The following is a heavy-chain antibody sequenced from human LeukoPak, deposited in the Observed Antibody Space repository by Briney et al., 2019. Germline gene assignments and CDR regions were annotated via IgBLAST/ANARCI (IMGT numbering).Heavy chain of an antibody. V-gene: IGHV4-61*02. D-gene: IGHD3-22*01. CDR1: GGSISSGSYY. Sequence: PSETLSLTCTVSGGSISSGSYYWSWIRQPAGKGLEWIGRIYTSGSTNYNPSLKSRVTISVDTSKNQFSLKLSSVTAADTAVYYCARENYYDSSGYPNFDYWGQGTLVTVSS. J-gene: IGHJ4*02. CDR3: ARENYYDSSGYPNFDY. CDR2: IYTSGST.